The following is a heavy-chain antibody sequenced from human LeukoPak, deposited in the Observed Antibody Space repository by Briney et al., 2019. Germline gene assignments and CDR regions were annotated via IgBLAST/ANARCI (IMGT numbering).Heavy chain of an antibody. D-gene: IGHD3-3*01. J-gene: IGHJ5*02. CDR3: ARGSSSAYYTTWFDT. V-gene: IGHV3-7*01. CDR2: INQDGSGK. CDR1: GFTFSDYW. Sequence: GGSLRLSCAASGFTFSDYWMSWVRQAPGKGLEWVANINQDGSGKYYVASVKGRFTISRDNAKKSLDLQMDSLRAEDTAVYYCARGSSSAYYTTWFDTWGQGTLVTVSS.